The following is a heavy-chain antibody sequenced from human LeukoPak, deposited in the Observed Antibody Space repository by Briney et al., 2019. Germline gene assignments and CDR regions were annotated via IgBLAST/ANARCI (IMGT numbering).Heavy chain of an antibody. V-gene: IGHV3-48*03. Sequence: GGSLRLSCAASGFTFSSYEMNWVRQAPGKGLEWVSYISSSGSTIYYADSVKGRFTISRDNAKNSLYLQMNSLRAEDTAVYYCARDGGGYCGGDCYPYYFDYWGQGTLVTVSS. CDR1: GFTFSSYE. J-gene: IGHJ4*02. D-gene: IGHD2-21*02. CDR2: ISSSGSTI. CDR3: ARDGGGYCGGDCYPYYFDY.